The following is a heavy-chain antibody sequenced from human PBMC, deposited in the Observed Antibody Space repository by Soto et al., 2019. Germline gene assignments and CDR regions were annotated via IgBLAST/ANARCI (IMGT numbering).Heavy chain of an antibody. V-gene: IGHV3-30*03. Sequence: QVQLVESGGGVVQPGRSLRLSCAASGFTFSSYGMHWVRQAPGKGLEWVAVISYDGSNKYYADSVKGRFTISRDNSKSTLYLQMNSLRAEDTAVYYCHGYSSGWSGWGQGTLVTVSS. CDR3: HGYSSGWSG. D-gene: IGHD6-19*01. CDR2: ISYDGSNK. J-gene: IGHJ4*02. CDR1: GFTFSSYG.